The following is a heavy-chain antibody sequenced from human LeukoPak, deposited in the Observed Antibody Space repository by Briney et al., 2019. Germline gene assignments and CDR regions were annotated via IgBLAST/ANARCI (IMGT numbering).Heavy chain of an antibody. V-gene: IGHV3-9*03. D-gene: IGHD3-22*01. CDR1: GFTFDDYA. J-gene: IGHJ4*02. Sequence: GRSLRLSCAASGFTFDDYAMHWVRQAPGKGLEWVSGISWNSGSIGYADSVKGRFTISRDNAKNSLYLQMNSLRAEDMALYYCAKDVGYDSSGPFDYWGQGTLVTVSS. CDR2: ISWNSGSI. CDR3: AKDVGYDSSGPFDY.